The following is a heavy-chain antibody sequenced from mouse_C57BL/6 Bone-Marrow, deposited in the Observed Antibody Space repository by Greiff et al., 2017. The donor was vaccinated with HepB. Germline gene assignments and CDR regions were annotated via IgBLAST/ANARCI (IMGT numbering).Heavy chain of an antibody. V-gene: IGHV14-4*01. CDR1: GFNIKDDY. CDR2: IDPENGDT. Sequence: EVKLVESGAELVRPGASVKLSCTASGFNIKDDYMHWVKQRPEQGLEWIGWIDPENGDTEYDSKFQGKATITADTSSNTAYLQLSSLTSEDTAVYYCTPYYYGSSYRWYFDVWGTGTTVTVSS. CDR3: TPYYYGSSYRWYFDV. D-gene: IGHD1-1*01. J-gene: IGHJ1*03.